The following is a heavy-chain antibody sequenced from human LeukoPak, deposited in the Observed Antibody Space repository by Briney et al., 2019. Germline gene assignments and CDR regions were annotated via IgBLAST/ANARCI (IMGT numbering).Heavy chain of an antibody. CDR1: GGSISSGNYY. Sequence: SETLSLTCAVSGGSISSGNYYWSWIRQPAGKGLEWIGRIYTNGSTYYNPSLKIRVTISVDTSKNQFSLNLNSVTAADTAVYYCARGAYGSGSRYFDYWGQGTLVTASS. CDR3: ARGAYGSGSRYFDY. V-gene: IGHV4-61*02. CDR2: IYTNGST. D-gene: IGHD3-10*01. J-gene: IGHJ4*02.